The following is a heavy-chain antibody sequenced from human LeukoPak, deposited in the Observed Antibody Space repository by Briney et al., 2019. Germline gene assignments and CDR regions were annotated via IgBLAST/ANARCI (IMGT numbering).Heavy chain of an antibody. Sequence: SETLSLTCTVSGGSISNSDYFWDRIRQPPGKGLEWIATIYYSGSTYYDPSLKSRVTISVDTSKNQFSLKLKSVTAADTGVYYCARRRGLSAAMDYWGQGTLFTVSS. CDR2: IYYSGST. V-gene: IGHV4-39*01. D-gene: IGHD2-2*01. CDR3: ARRRGLSAAMDY. CDR1: GGSISNSDYF. J-gene: IGHJ4*02.